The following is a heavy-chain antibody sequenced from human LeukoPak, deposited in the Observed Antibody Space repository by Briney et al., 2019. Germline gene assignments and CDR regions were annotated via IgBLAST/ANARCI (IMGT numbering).Heavy chain of an antibody. CDR3: ASLWYIAVAGTGN. CDR1: GGSISSSSYY. CDR2: IYYSGST. Sequence: SETLSLTCTVSGGSISSSSYYWGWIRQPPGKGLEWIGSIYYSGSTYYNPSLKSRVTISVDTSKNQFSLKLSSVTAADTAVYYCASLWYIAVAGTGNWGQGTLVTVSS. V-gene: IGHV4-39*07. D-gene: IGHD6-19*01. J-gene: IGHJ4*02.